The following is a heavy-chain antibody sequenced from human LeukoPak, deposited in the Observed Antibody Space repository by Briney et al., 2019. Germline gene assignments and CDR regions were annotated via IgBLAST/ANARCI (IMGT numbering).Heavy chain of an antibody. CDR3: ARSVGYCSSTTCYNFDY. CDR1: GGTFSTYS. V-gene: IGHV1-69*05. J-gene: IGHJ4*02. Sequence: SVKVSCKASGGTFSTYSIIWVRQAPGQGLEWMGGIIPIFGTANYAQKFQGRVTITTDESTSTSYMELSSLRSEDTAVYYCARSVGYCSSTTCYNFDYWGQGTLVTVSS. D-gene: IGHD2-2*02. CDR2: IIPIFGTA.